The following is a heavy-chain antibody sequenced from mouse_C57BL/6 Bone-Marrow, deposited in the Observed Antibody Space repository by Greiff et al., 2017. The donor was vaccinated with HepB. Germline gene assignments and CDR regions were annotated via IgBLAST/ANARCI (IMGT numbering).Heavy chain of an antibody. Sequence: QVQLQQPGAELVMPGASVKLSCKASGYTFTSYWMHWVKQRPGQGLEWIGEIDPSDSYTNYNQKFKGKSTLTVDKSSSTAYMQLSSLTSEDSAVYYCAVGYPFAYWGQGTLVTVSA. J-gene: IGHJ3*01. D-gene: IGHD2-14*01. V-gene: IGHV1-69*01. CDR1: GYTFTSYW. CDR2: IDPSDSYT. CDR3: AVGYPFAY.